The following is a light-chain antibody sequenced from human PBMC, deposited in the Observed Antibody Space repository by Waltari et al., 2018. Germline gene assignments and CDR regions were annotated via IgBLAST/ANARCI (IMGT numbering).Light chain of an antibody. CDR2: NNY. CDR3: ASWDDSLDAFV. Sequence: QSVLTQPPSVSGPPGQRITITCSGSTSNIGTNIVTWSQHPPGTAPTLLIFNNYQRASGVPDRFSASRSGTSASLAISGLQSEDEADYYCASWDDSLDAFVFGTGTKVTVL. V-gene: IGLV1-44*01. J-gene: IGLJ1*01. CDR1: TSNIGTNI.